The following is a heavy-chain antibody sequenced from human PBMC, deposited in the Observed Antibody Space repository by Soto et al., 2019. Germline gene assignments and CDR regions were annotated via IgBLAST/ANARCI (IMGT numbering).Heavy chain of an antibody. Sequence: ESGGGVVQPGRSLRLSCAASGFTFSSYGMHWVRQAPGKGLEWVAVISYDGSNKYYADSVKGRFTISRDNSKNTLYLQMNSLRAEDTAVYYCAKDIASGYSNYYYYGMDVWGQGTTVTVSS. CDR1: GFTFSSYG. J-gene: IGHJ6*02. CDR3: AKDIASGYSNYYYYGMDV. V-gene: IGHV3-30*18. D-gene: IGHD4-4*01. CDR2: ISYDGSNK.